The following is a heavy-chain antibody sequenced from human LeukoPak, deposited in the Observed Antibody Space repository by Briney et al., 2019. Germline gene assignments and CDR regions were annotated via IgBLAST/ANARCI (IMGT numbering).Heavy chain of an antibody. J-gene: IGHJ5*02. CDR2: IKSKNDGGTT. CDR3: TTVKGDSSWDRYNWFDP. CDR1: GFTFSKAW. V-gene: IGHV3-15*01. D-gene: IGHD6-13*01. Sequence: GGSLTLSCAASGFTFSKAWMSWVRQAPGKGLDWIGRIKSKNDGGTTDYAARVKCRFTISRDDPKNTLYLQMNRLKTEDTALYYCTTVKGDSSWDRYNWFDPWGQGTLVTVSS.